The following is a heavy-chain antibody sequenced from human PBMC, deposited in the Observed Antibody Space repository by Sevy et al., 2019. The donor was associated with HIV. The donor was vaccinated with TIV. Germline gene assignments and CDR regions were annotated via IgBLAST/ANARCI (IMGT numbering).Heavy chain of an antibody. CDR2: LYSGGTT. D-gene: IGHD3-3*01. CDR1: GFTVSTNY. J-gene: IGHJ4*02. CDR3: AREFGDGYNPRYYFDY. Sequence: GGSLRLSCAASGFTVSTNYMSWVRLAPGKGLEWVSDLYSGGTTYDADSVKGRFTISRDKSKNTLYLQMNSLRAEDTAVYYCAREFGDGYNPRYYFDYWGQGTLVTVSS. V-gene: IGHV3-53*01.